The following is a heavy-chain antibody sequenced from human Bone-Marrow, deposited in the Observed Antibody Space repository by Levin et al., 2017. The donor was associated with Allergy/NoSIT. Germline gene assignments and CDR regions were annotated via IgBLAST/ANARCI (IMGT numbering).Heavy chain of an antibody. J-gene: IGHJ4*02. V-gene: IGHV3-30*04. CDR1: GFTFSSHA. Sequence: PGGSLRLSCAASGFTFSSHAMHWVRQAPGKGLEWVAAVSYDGRSKYHADSVKGRITISRDNSKNTVDRQVDSLRAEDTGVYYCARDTYGDQGGPLDYWGQGILVSVSS. CDR3: ARDTYGDQGGPLDY. D-gene: IGHD4/OR15-4a*01. CDR2: VSYDGRSK.